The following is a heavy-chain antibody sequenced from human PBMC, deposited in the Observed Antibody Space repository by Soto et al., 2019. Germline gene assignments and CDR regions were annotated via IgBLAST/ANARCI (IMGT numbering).Heavy chain of an antibody. J-gene: IGHJ4*02. V-gene: IGHV3-11*01. Sequence: GGSLRLSCAAAGFRFNDYYMTWIRQAPGKGLEWVSYISSGSSTIYYAHSVKGRFTISRDNAKNSLYLQMNSLRAEATAVYYCATSSGVRAASFPYVSAYWGQGTLVSVSS. CDR3: ATSSGVRAASFPYVSAY. CDR2: ISSGSSTI. CDR1: GFRFNDYY. D-gene: IGHD6-25*01.